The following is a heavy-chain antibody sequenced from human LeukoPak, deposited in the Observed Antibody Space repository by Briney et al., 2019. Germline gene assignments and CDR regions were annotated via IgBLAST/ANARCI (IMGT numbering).Heavy chain of an antibody. CDR3: AGGSLRFLEWLPPGY. D-gene: IGHD3-3*01. V-gene: IGHV4-59*12. CDR2: IYYSGST. Sequence: TSETLPLTCTVSGGSISSYYWSWIRQPPGKGLEWIGYIYYSGSTNYNPSLKSRVTISVDRSKNQFSLKLSSVTAADTAVYYCAGGSLRFLEWLPPGYWGQGTLVTVSS. J-gene: IGHJ4*02. CDR1: GGSISSYY.